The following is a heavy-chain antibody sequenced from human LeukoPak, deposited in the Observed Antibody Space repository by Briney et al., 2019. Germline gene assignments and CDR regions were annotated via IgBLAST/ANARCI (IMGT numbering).Heavy chain of an antibody. J-gene: IGHJ4*02. Sequence: GGSLRLSCAASGFTFSSYGMHWVRQAPGKGLEWVAFIRYDGSNKYYADSVKGRFTISRVNSKNTLYLQMNSLRAEDTAVYYCATLPATVTPYYFDYWGQGTLVTVSS. V-gene: IGHV3-30*02. CDR1: GFTFSSYG. CDR3: ATLPATVTPYYFDY. D-gene: IGHD4-17*01. CDR2: IRYDGSNK.